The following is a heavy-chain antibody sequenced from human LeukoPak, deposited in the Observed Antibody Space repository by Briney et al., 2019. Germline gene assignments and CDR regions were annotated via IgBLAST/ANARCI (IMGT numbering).Heavy chain of an antibody. CDR2: IYYAGST. CDR1: GGSFSGYY. J-gene: IGHJ2*01. CDR3: ARGRRIVVLPGRGYFDL. V-gene: IGHV4-34*01. D-gene: IGHD4/OR15-4a*01. Sequence: PSGTLSLTCAVYGGSFSGYYWSWIRVPPGKGLEWIGSIYYAGSTYYNPSLKSRVTLSVDTSTNHFSLNIKSVTAADTAMYYCARGRRIVVLPGRGYFDLWGRGTLVTVSS.